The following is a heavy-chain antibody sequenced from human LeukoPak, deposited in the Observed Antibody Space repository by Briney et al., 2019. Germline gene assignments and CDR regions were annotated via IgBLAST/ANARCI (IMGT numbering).Heavy chain of an antibody. V-gene: IGHV3-33*01. CDR1: GSTFSSYG. CDR3: ARDHRIVGAFDY. CDR2: IWYDGSNK. Sequence: GGSLRLSCAASGSTFSSYGMHWVRQAPGKGLEWVAVIWYDGSNKYYADSVKGRFTISRDNSKNTLYLQMNSLRAEDTAVYYCARDHRIVGAFDYWGQGTLVTVSS. J-gene: IGHJ4*02. D-gene: IGHD1-26*01.